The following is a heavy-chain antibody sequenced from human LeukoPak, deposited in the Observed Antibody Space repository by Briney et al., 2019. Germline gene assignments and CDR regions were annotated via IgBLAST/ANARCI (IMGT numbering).Heavy chain of an antibody. D-gene: IGHD5-12*01. CDR2: IYYSGST. CDR1: GGSISSDY. V-gene: IGHV4-59*12. Sequence: PSETLSLTCTVSGGSISSDYWSWIRQPPGKGLEWIGYIYYSGSTNYNPSLKSRVTISVDTSKNQFSLKLSSVTAADTAVYYCAGQPRGRGLSYWYFDLWGRGTLVTVSS. J-gene: IGHJ2*01. CDR3: AGQPRGRGLSYWYFDL.